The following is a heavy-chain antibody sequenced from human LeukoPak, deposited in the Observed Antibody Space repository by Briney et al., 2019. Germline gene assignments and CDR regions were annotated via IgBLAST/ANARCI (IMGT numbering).Heavy chain of an antibody. D-gene: IGHD3-10*01. CDR1: GFTFSSYE. CDR2: ISSSGSTI. V-gene: IGHV3-48*03. J-gene: IGHJ4*02. CDR3: ARYKSHDYHYYGSGSSILDY. Sequence: GGSLRLSCAASGFTFSSYEMNWVRQAPGKGLEWVSYISSSGSTIYYADSVKGRFTISRDNAKNSLYLQMNSLRAEDTAVYYCARYKSHDYHYYGSGSSILDYWGQGTLVTVSS.